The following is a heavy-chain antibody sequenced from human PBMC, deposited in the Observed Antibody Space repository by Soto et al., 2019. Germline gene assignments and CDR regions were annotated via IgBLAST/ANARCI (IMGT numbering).Heavy chain of an antibody. CDR1: GYTFTSYG. V-gene: IGHV1-18*01. CDR2: ISAYNGNT. D-gene: IGHD2-2*01. CDR3: ARDTPHIVVVDYYGMDV. J-gene: IGHJ6*02. Sequence: ASVKISCKGSGYTFTSYGISWVRQAPGQGLEWMGWISAYNGNTNYAQKLQGRVTMTTDTSTSTAYMELRSLRSDDTAVYYCARDTPHIVVVDYYGMDVWGQGTTVTVSS.